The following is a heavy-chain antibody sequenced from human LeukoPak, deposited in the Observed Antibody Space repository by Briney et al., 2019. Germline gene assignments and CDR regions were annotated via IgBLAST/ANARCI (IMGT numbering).Heavy chain of an antibody. CDR1: GGSISSFSYC. CDR2: IYYSGST. D-gene: IGHD2-21*02. V-gene: IGHV4-39*07. Sequence: TETLSLTCTVSGGSISSFSYCWGWIRQPPGRGLEWIGTIYYSGSTYYNPSLKSRVTISTDTSKNQFSLNLRSVTAADTAVYYCARVRGDSPYSFDYWGQGTLVTVSS. J-gene: IGHJ4*02. CDR3: ARVRGDSPYSFDY.